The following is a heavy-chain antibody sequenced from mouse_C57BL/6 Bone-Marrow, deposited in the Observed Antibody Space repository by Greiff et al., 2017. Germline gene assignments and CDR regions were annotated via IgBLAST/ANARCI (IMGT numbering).Heavy chain of an antibody. D-gene: IGHD1-1*01. Sequence: EVMLVESGGGSVKPGGSLKLSCAASGFTFSSYAMSWVRQTPDKRLEWVATISDGGSYTYYPDNVKGRFTISRDNAKNNLYLQMSHLKSEDTAMYYCARDYYENFDYWGQGTTLTVSS. J-gene: IGHJ2*01. CDR2: ISDGGSYT. V-gene: IGHV5-4*03. CDR1: GFTFSSYA. CDR3: ARDYYENFDY.